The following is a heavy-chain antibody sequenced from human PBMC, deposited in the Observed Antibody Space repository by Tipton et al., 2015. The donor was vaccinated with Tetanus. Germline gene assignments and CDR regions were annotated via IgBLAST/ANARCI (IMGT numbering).Heavy chain of an antibody. CDR3: SRALGSTDPQQPGVYFFYYYGMDV. V-gene: IGHV4-30-2*06. J-gene: IGHJ6*02. D-gene: IGHD2-2*01. CDR1: GGSINTGDYY. Sequence: TLSLTCAVSGGSINTGDYYWSWIRQSPGKGLEWIGYIFHSGSTSYNPSLKSRVTISLDRSKNQFSLSLRSVTAADTAVYFCSRALGSTDPQQPGVYFFYYYGMDVWGHGTTVTVSS. CDR2: IFHSGST.